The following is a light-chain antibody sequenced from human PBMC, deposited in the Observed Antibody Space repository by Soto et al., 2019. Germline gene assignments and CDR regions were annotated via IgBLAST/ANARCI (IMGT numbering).Light chain of an antibody. V-gene: IGKV3-11*01. CDR2: DAS. CDR1: QSVSSY. Sequence: DIVLTQSPVTLSLSPGERATLSCRASQSVSSYLAWYQQKPGQAPRPRIYDASNRATVIPSRFSGSGSGTDFTLTISRLEPEECALYYCQQYGSYPLTFGGGTKVDIK. J-gene: IGKJ4*01. CDR3: QQYGSYPLT.